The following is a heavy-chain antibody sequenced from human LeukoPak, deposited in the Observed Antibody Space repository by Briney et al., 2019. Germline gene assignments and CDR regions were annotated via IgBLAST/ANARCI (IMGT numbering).Heavy chain of an antibody. J-gene: IGHJ4*02. CDR2: IRSKAYGGTT. CDR1: GFTFGDYA. Sequence: GGSLRLSCTASGFTFGDYAMSWVRQAPGKGLEWVGFIRSKAYGGTTEYAASVKGRFTISRDDSKSIAYLQMNSLKTEDTAVYYCTRVSGVYYDFWSGYYRYWYFDYWGQGALVTVSS. CDR3: TRVSGVYYDFWSGYYRYWYFDY. V-gene: IGHV3-49*04. D-gene: IGHD3-3*01.